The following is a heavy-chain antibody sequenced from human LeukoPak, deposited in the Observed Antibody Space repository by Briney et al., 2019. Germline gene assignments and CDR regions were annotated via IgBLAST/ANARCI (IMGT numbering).Heavy chain of an antibody. J-gene: IGHJ6*02. CDR1: GGSISSSTYY. CDR2: IYYSGNT. Sequence: SETLSLTCTVSGGSISSSTYYWGWIRQSPGKGLEWIGTIYYSGNTYYNPSLKSRVTISVDTSENQFSLKLSSVTAADTAVYYCARDRRVTTLNYYYYAMDVWGQGTTVTVSS. D-gene: IGHD4-17*01. V-gene: IGHV4-39*07. CDR3: ARDRRVTTLNYYYYAMDV.